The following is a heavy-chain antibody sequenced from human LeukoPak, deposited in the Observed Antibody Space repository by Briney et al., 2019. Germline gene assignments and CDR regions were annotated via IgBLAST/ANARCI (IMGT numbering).Heavy chain of an antibody. D-gene: IGHD3-10*01. CDR3: ARHYGSGSYYQKRGYWFDP. CDR2: MTPNSGNT. Sequence: ASVKVSCKASGYTFTSYDIIWVRQATGQGLEWMAWMTPNSGNTGYAQQFQGRVTMTRNTSISTAYMELSSLGSEDTAVYYCARHYGSGSYYQKRGYWFDPWGQGTLVTVSS. CDR1: GYTFTSYD. J-gene: IGHJ5*02. V-gene: IGHV1-8*01.